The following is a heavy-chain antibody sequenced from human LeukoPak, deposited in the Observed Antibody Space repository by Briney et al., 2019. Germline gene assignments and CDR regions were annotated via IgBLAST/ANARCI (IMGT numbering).Heavy chain of an antibody. CDR2: MSTSGGST. V-gene: IGHV3-23*01. D-gene: IGHD3-10*01. CDR1: GFTFSSNA. Sequence: GGSLRLSCAASGFTFSSNAMSWVRQAPGKGLEWVSGMSTSGGSTYYADSVEGRFTISRDNSKNTLYLQMNSLRAEDTAVYYCALLGARSGSYDYWGQGTLVTVSS. CDR3: ALLGARSGSYDY. J-gene: IGHJ4*02.